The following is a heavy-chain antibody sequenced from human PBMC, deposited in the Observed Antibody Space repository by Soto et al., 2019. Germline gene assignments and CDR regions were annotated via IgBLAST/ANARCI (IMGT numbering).Heavy chain of an antibody. CDR2: IIPIFGTA. D-gene: IGHD2-15*01. CDR1: GGTFSSYA. Sequence: SVKVSCKASGGTFSSYAISWVRQAPGQGLEWMGGIIPIFGTANYAQKFQGRVTITADESTSTAYMELSSLRSEDTAVYYCARTAASGAPSGSFDYWGQGTLVTVSS. CDR3: ARTAASGAPSGSFDY. V-gene: IGHV1-69*13. J-gene: IGHJ4*02.